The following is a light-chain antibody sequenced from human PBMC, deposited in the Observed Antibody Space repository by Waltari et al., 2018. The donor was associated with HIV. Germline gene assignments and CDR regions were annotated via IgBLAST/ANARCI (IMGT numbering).Light chain of an antibody. CDR3: QQFYTPPDT. CDR1: QSVLYSSTNKNY. V-gene: IGKV4-1*01. Sequence: DIVMTQSPDSLAVSLGERATINCKSSQSVLYSSTNKNYLAWYQQKPGQPPKLLIYWASTRESGVPDRFSGSGSGTDFTLTITSLQAEDVAVYYCQQFYTPPDTFGGGTKVEIK. J-gene: IGKJ4*01. CDR2: WAS.